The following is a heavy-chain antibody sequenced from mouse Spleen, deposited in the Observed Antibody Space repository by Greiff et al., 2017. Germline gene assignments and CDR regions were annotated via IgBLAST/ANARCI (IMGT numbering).Heavy chain of an antibody. CDR2: IHPNSGST. D-gene: IGHD2-3*01. V-gene: IGHV1-64*01. Sequence: VQLQQPGAELVKPGASVKLSCKASGYTFTSYWMHWVKQRPGQGLEWIGMIHPNSGSTNYNEKFKSKATLTVDKSSSTAYMQLSSLTSEDSAVYYCVYDGYYGYAMDYWGQGTSVTVSS. CDR1: GYTFTSYW. CDR3: VYDGYYGYAMDY. J-gene: IGHJ4*01.